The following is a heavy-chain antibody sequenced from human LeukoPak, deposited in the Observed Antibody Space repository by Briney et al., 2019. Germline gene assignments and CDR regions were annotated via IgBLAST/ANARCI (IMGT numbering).Heavy chain of an antibody. CDR1: GYTFSTYD. V-gene: IGHV1-8*01. J-gene: IGHJ4*02. CDR3: SRALAHSESNQYYFDN. Sequence: ASVNVSFNASGYTFSTYDINWERLATGPGLEWVGWMNPNSGNTGYSQKFQGRVTMTMNSSITTAYVDLSSLRCEDTDGFYCSRALAHSESNQYYFDNWGQGTLVTVSS. D-gene: IGHD1-26*01. CDR2: MNPNSGNT.